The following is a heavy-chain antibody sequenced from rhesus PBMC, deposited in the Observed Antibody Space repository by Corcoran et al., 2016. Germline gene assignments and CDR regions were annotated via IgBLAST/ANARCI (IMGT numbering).Heavy chain of an antibody. CDR1: GAPISGQW. D-gene: IGHD3-16*01. CDR2: INGKSGTD. Sequence: QVQLQESDPGLVKPWETLSLPCAVSGAPISGQWCAWIRTCPGKGVGWIGEINGKSGTDHQNASLKSRVTVSKDASKNACSLKLTSVTAADTAVYYCSRRWGSEFSGSYLDSLDVWGRGLLVTVSS. V-gene: IGHV4-80*01. J-gene: IGHJ5-2*02. CDR3: SRRWGSEFSGSYLDSLDV.